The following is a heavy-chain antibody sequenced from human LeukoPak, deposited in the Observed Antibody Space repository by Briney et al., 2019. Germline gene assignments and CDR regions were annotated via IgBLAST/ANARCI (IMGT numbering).Heavy chain of an antibody. CDR3: KSGGAAPGSFDN. J-gene: IGHJ4*02. Sequence: GGSLRLSCAASGFTFSSYAMSWVRQAPGKGLEWVSAISGSGGSTYYADSVKGRFTISRDNAKNSLYLQLNSLRVEDTAVYYCKSGGAAPGSFDNWGQGTLVTVSP. D-gene: IGHD6-13*01. CDR2: ISGSGGST. CDR1: GFTFSSYA. V-gene: IGHV3-23*01.